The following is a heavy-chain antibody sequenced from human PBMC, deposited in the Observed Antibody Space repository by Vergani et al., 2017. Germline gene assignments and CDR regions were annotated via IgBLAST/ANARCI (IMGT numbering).Heavy chain of an antibody. CDR1: GGSISSGSYY. CDR2: SYTSGIT. J-gene: IGHJ6*02. D-gene: IGHD6-19*01. Sequence: QVQLQESGPGLVKPSQTLSLTCTVSGGSISSGSYYWSWFRQPAGMGLLLLGRSYTSGITNYNPSLKSRVTISVDTSKNQFSLKLRSVAAADTAWYYCARGKSPAVYHGMDVWGQGTTVTVS. V-gene: IGHV4-61*02. CDR3: ARGKSPAVYHGMDV.